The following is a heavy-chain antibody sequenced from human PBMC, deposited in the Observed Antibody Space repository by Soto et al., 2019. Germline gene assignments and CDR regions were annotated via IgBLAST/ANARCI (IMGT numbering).Heavy chain of an antibody. D-gene: IGHD4-17*01. CDR3: ASASTVTTGHHYYYYGMDV. Sequence: EVQLVESGGGLVKPGGSLRLSCAASGFTFSSYSMNWVRQAPGKGLEWVSSISSSSSYIYYADSVKGRFTISRDNAKNSLYLQMNSLRAEDTAVYYCASASTVTTGHHYYYYGMDVWGQGTTVTVSS. J-gene: IGHJ6*02. V-gene: IGHV3-21*01. CDR1: GFTFSSYS. CDR2: ISSSSSYI.